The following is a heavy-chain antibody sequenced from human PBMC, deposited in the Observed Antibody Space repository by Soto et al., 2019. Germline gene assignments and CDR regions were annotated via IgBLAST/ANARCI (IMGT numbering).Heavy chain of an antibody. Sequence: QVQLQESGPGLVKPSGTLSLTCAVSSGSISSSNWWSWVRQPPGKGLEWIGEIYHSGSTNYNPSLKSRVTISVDKSKNQFSLKLSSVTAADTAVYYCARLTPEVPYYYYYMDVWGKGTTVTFSS. V-gene: IGHV4-4*02. CDR1: SGSISSSNW. CDR2: IYHSGST. D-gene: IGHD7-27*01. J-gene: IGHJ6*03. CDR3: ARLTPEVPYYYYYMDV.